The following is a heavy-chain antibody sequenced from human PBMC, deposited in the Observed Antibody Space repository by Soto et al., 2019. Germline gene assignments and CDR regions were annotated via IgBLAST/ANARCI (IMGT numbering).Heavy chain of an antibody. CDR3: ATVYCSGGSCYSIDY. CDR2: INPSNST. V-gene: IGHV1-46*03. Sequence: QVQLVQSGAEVKKPGASVKVSCKASGYTFTSYYMHWVRQAPGQGLEWMGIINPSNSTSYAQKFQGRGTMTGGTSTSTVDMELSRLRSEDTVVYYCATVYCSGGSCYSIDYWGQGTLVTVSS. CDR1: GYTFTSYY. J-gene: IGHJ4*02. D-gene: IGHD2-15*01.